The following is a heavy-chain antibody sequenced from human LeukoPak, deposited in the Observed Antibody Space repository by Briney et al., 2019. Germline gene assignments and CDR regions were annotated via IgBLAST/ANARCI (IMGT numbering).Heavy chain of an antibody. Sequence: ASVKVSCKASGYTFTSYGISWVRQAPGQGLEWMGWISAYNGNTNYAQKLQGRVTMTTDTSTSTAYMELRSLRSDDTAVYYCARGAYFGDYEPDGLYYYYGMDVWGQGTTVTVSS. CDR3: ARGAYFGDYEPDGLYYYYGMDV. CDR1: GYTFTSYG. CDR2: ISAYNGNT. D-gene: IGHD4-17*01. V-gene: IGHV1-18*01. J-gene: IGHJ6*02.